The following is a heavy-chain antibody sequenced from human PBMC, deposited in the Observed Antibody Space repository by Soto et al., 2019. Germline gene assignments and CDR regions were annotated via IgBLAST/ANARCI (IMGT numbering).Heavy chain of an antibody. D-gene: IGHD6-19*01. Sequence: SGGSLRLPFEASGFTFTSASMTWCRQSPGKGLEWVSSISSRGRDIFYADSVKGRFTITRDNAKDSLHLKMNSLTGEDSAVYYCARAAALAGKLDLWGQGTLVTVSS. CDR2: ISSRGRDI. J-gene: IGHJ4*02. CDR1: GFTFTSAS. CDR3: ARAAALAGKLDL. V-gene: IGHV3-21*06.